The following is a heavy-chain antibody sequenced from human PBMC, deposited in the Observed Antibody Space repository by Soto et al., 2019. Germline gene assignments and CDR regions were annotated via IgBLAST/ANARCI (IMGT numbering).Heavy chain of an antibody. V-gene: IGHV3-48*02. CDR3: AREAPQCYERSGYYRDAFDI. D-gene: IGHD3-22*01. CDR2: ISSSSSTI. CDR1: GFTFSSYS. Sequence: EVQLVESGGGLVQPGGSLRLSCAASGFTFSSYSMNWVRQAPGKGLEWVSYISSSSSTIYYADSVKGRFTISRDNAKNSLYRQMNSLRDEDTAVYYCAREAPQCYERSGYYRDAFDILGQGTMVTVSS. J-gene: IGHJ3*02.